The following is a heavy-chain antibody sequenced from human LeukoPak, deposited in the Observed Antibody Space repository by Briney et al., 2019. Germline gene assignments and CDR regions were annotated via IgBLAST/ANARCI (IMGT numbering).Heavy chain of an antibody. Sequence: ASVTVSCTASGYTFTSYGISWVRQAPGQGLEWMGWISAYNGNTNYAQKLQGRVTMTTDTSTSTAYMELRSLRSDDTAVYYCARTHYDFWSGNPDYWGQGTLVTVSS. CDR2: ISAYNGNT. CDR1: GYTFTSYG. V-gene: IGHV1-18*01. CDR3: ARTHYDFWSGNPDY. D-gene: IGHD3-3*01. J-gene: IGHJ4*02.